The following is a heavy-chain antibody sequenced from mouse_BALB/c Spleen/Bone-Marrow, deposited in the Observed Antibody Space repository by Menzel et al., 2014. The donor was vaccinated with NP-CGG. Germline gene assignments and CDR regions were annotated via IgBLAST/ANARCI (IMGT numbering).Heavy chain of an antibody. CDR3: ARLNGNYDAMDY. Sequence: EVKLMESGGGLVQPGGSLNLSCAASGFDFSSYWMSWARQAPGKGQEWIGEINPGSSTINYTPSLKDKFIISRDNAKNTLYLQMSKVRSEDTALYYCARLNGNYDAMDYWGQGTSVTVSS. CDR1: GFDFSSYW. D-gene: IGHD2-1*01. V-gene: IGHV4-2*02. J-gene: IGHJ4*01. CDR2: INPGSSTI.